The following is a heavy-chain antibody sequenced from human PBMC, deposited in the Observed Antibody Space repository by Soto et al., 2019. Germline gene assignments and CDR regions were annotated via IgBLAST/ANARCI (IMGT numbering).Heavy chain of an antibody. D-gene: IGHD4-17*01. V-gene: IGHV4-28*01. CDR3: ARTEHADYGENYYYYGMDV. Sequence: PSETLPLSFAVSGYSITSTNWWCWVRQTPGGGVEWVGSMYYSGRTYCNPSLNSRVAISVDTSNTQFSLNLSSVSALDTAVYYCARTEHADYGENYYYYGMDVWRQGTTVTVSS. CDR1: GYSITSTNW. CDR2: MYYSGRT. J-gene: IGHJ6*02.